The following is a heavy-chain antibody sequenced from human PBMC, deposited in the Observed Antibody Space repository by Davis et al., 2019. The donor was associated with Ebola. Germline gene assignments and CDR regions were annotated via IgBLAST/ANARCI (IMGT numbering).Heavy chain of an antibody. D-gene: IGHD3-16*01. V-gene: IGHV1-46*01. CDR1: GYTFTSYY. J-gene: IGHJ4*02. Sequence: ASVKVSCKASGYTFTSYYMHWVRQAPGQGLEWMGIINPSGGSTSYAQKFQGRVTMTRDTSTVTVYMELNSLRAEETAVYYCATMGGDYIWGSYYFDYWGQGTLVTVSS. CDR3: ATMGGDYIWGSYYFDY. CDR2: INPSGGST.